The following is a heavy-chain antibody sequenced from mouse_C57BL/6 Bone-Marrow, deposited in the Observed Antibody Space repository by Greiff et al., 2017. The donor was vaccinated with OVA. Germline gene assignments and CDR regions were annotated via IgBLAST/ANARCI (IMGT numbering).Heavy chain of an antibody. J-gene: IGHJ2*01. CDR3: ARRDTTVVATRYFDY. CDR1: GYTFTDYY. D-gene: IGHD1-1*01. CDR2: INPYNGGT. Sequence: DVQLQESGPVLVKPGASVKMSCKASGYTFTDYYMNWVKQSHGKSLEWIGVINPYNGGTSYNQKFKGKATLTVDKSSSTAYMELNSLTSEDSAVYYCARRDTTVVATRYFDYWGQGTTLTVSS. V-gene: IGHV1-19*01.